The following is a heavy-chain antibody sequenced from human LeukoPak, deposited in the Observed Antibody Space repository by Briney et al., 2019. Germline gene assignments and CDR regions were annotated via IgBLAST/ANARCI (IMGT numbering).Heavy chain of an antibody. CDR1: GYTFTSYG. CDR3: ARDRLDIVVVPAAIGGDY. Sequence: ASVTVSCKASGYTFTSYGISWVRQAPGQGLEWMGWISAYNGNTNYAQKLQGRVTMTTDTSTSTAYMELRSLRSDDTAVYYCARDRLDIVVVPAAIGGDYWGQGTPVTVSS. J-gene: IGHJ4*02. CDR2: ISAYNGNT. V-gene: IGHV1-18*01. D-gene: IGHD2-2*01.